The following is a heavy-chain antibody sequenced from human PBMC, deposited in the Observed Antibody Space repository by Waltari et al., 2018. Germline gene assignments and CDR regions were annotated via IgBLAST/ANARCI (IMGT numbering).Heavy chain of an antibody. CDR2: IIPIFGTA. CDR1: GGTFSSYA. J-gene: IGHJ4*02. V-gene: IGHV1-69*05. D-gene: IGHD3-22*01. CDR3: ARAYAGDYDSSGYYEDY. Sequence: QVQLVQSGAEVRKPVSSVWVSCKASGGTFSSYAISRVRQAPGQGLEWMGGIIPIFGTANYAQKFQGRVTITTDESTSTAYMELSSLRSEDTAVYYCARAYAGDYDSSGYYEDYWGQGTLVTVSS.